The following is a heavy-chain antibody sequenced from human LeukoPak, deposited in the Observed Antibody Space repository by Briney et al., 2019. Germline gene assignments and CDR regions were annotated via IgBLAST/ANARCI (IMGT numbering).Heavy chain of an antibody. Sequence: GGSLRLSCAASGFTFSDYYMSWIRQAPGKGLEWVSYISSSGSTIYYADSVKGRFTISRDNAKNSLYLQMNSLRAEDTAVYYCASPFSLHSGSHYYYYRDVWGKGTTVTVSS. V-gene: IGHV3-11*04. D-gene: IGHD6-19*01. CDR2: ISSSGSTI. J-gene: IGHJ6*03. CDR3: ASPFSLHSGSHYYYYRDV. CDR1: GFTFSDYY.